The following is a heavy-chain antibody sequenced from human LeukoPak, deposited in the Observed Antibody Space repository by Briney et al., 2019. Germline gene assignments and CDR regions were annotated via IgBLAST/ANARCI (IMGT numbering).Heavy chain of an antibody. CDR1: GFTFSSYA. Sequence: PGGSLRLSCAASGFTFSSYAMHWVRQAPGKGLEWVAVISYDGSNKYYADSVKGRFTISRDNSKNTLYLQMNSLRAEDTAVYYCAKDLGPVVVSKGLYYYYGMDVWGQGTTVTVSS. CDR2: ISYDGSNK. J-gene: IGHJ6*02. V-gene: IGHV3-30-3*01. D-gene: IGHD3-22*01. CDR3: AKDLGPVVVSKGLYYYYGMDV.